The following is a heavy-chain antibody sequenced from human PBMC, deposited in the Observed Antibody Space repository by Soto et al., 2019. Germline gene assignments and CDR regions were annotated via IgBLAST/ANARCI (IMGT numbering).Heavy chain of an antibody. V-gene: IGHV1-24*01. Sequence: ASVKVSCKVSGYTLTELSMHWVRQAPGKGLEWMGGFDPEDGETIYAQKFQGRVTMTEDTSTDTAYMELSSLRSEDTAVYYCATIPFTIFGVVTTRYVMDVWAQGTTVTVSS. CDR1: GYTLTELS. CDR3: ATIPFTIFGVVTTRYVMDV. CDR2: FDPEDGET. J-gene: IGHJ6*02. D-gene: IGHD3-3*01.